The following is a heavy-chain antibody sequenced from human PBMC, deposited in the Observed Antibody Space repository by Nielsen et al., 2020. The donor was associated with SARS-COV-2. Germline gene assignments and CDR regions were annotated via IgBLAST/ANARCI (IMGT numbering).Heavy chain of an antibody. D-gene: IGHD1-1*01. CDR3: ARDWSGNDFDY. J-gene: IGHJ4*02. CDR2: IWYDGSNK. CDR1: GFTFSSYG. V-gene: IGHV3-33*01. Sequence: GESLKISCAASGFTFSSYGMHWVRQAPGKGLEWVAVIWYDGSNKYYADSVKGRFTISRDNSKNTLYLQMNSLRAEDTAMYYCARDWSGNDFDYWGQGTLVTVSS.